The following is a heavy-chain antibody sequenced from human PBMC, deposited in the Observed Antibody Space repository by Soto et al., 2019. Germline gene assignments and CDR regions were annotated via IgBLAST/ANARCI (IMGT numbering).Heavy chain of an antibody. CDR2: IIPIFGTA. D-gene: IGHD2-2*01. V-gene: IGHV1-69*13. J-gene: IGHJ6*02. CDR3: AREVHYYYGMDV. CDR1: GGTFSSYA. Sequence: ASVKVSCKASGGTFSSYAISWVRQAPGQGLEWMGGIIPIFGTANYAQKFQGRVTITADESTSTAYMELSSLRSEDTAVYYCAREVHYYYGMDVWGQGTTVTVSS.